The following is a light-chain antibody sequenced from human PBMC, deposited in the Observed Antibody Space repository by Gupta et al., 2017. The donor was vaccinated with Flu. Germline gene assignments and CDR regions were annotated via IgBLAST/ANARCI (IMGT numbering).Light chain of an antibody. Sequence: SVTITCTGTSSDVGTYNRVSWYQQPPGTAPKLMIYEVSKRPSGVPDRFSGSKSGNTASLTISGLQGEDEADYYCSSYTSSSTFVFGTGTKVTVL. CDR2: EVS. CDR3: SSYTSSSTFV. V-gene: IGLV2-18*02. CDR1: SSDVGTYNR. J-gene: IGLJ1*01.